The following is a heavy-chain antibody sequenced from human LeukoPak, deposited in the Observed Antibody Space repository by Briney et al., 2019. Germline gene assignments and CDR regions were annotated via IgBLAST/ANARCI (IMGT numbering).Heavy chain of an antibody. CDR2: IIPIFGTA. CDR1: GGTFSSYA. Sequence: ASVKVSCKASGGTFSSYAISWVRQAPGQGLEWMGGIIPIFGTANYAQKFQGRVTITADESTSTAYMELSSLRSEDTAVYYCARDTVTTGWFDPWGQGTLVTASS. J-gene: IGHJ5*02. V-gene: IGHV1-69*13. CDR3: ARDTVTTGWFDP. D-gene: IGHD4-17*01.